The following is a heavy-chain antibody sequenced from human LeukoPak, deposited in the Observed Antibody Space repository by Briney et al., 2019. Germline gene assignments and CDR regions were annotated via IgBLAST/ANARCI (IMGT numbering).Heavy chain of an antibody. CDR2: IWYDGSNK. CDR1: GFTFSSYG. V-gene: IGHV3-33*01. CDR3: ARGDYYYDSSGYPYYFDY. Sequence: PGGSLRLSCAASGFTFSSYGMHWVRQAPGKGLEWVAVIWYDGSNKYYADSVKGRFTISRDNSKNTLYLQMNSLRAEDTAVYYCARGDYYYDSSGYPYYFDYWGQGTLVTVSS. D-gene: IGHD3-22*01. J-gene: IGHJ4*02.